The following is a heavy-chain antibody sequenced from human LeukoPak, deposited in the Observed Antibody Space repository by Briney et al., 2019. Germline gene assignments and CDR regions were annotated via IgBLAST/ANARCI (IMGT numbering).Heavy chain of an antibody. CDR1: EFSFSSYG. Sequence: GGSLRLSCAASEFSFSSYGMNWVRQAPGKGLEWVSHISSGGNTKYYVDSVRGRFSMSRDNAKNLLFLQMNSLRAEDTAVYYCARDTVNGPFVISLDYWGQGALVTVSS. D-gene: IGHD2-8*01. V-gene: IGHV3-48*03. CDR3: ARDTVNGPFVISLDY. J-gene: IGHJ4*02. CDR2: ISSGGNTK.